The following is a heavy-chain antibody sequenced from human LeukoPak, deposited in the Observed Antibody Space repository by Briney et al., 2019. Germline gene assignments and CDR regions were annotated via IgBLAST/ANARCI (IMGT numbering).Heavy chain of an antibody. CDR3: ARVTQYQLRLIDY. V-gene: IGHV1-18*01. J-gene: IGHJ4*02. Sequence: ASVKVSCKTSGYTFTNYAISWVRQAPGQGLEWMGWINPYNGNTQYAQKFQGRVTMTTDTSTSTAYMEVRSLRPDDTAVYYCARVTQYQLRLIDYWGQGTLVTVSS. CDR1: GYTFTNYA. CDR2: INPYNGNT. D-gene: IGHD2-2*01.